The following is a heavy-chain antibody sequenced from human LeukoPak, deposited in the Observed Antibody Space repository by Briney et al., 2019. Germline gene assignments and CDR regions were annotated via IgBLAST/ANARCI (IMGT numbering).Heavy chain of an antibody. V-gene: IGHV3-23*01. D-gene: IGHD5-12*01. CDR1: GFTFSSYA. Sequence: GGSLRLSCAASGFTFSSYAMSWVRQAPGKGLEWVSAISGSGGSTYYADSVKGRFTISRDNSKNTLYLQMNSLRAGDTAVYYCAKDNSGYDSYGGRYYFDYWGQGTLVTVSS. CDR2: ISGSGGST. J-gene: IGHJ4*02. CDR3: AKDNSGYDSYGGRYYFDY.